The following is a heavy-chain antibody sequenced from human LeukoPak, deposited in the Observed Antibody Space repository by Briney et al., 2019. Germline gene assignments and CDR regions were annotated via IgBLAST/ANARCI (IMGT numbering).Heavy chain of an antibody. CDR1: GFTFDDYA. Sequence: HTGGSLRLSCAASGFTFDDYAMHWVRQAPGKGLEWVSGISWNSGSIGYADSVKGRFTISRDNAKNSLYLQMNSLRAEDTALYYCAKDKVAVAGSYWYFDLWGRGTLVTVSS. CDR2: ISWNSGSI. D-gene: IGHD6-19*01. V-gene: IGHV3-9*01. J-gene: IGHJ2*01. CDR3: AKDKVAVAGSYWYFDL.